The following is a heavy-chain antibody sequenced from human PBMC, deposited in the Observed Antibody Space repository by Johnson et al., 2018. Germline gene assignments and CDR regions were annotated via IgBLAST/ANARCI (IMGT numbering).Heavy chain of an antibody. CDR3: AKEMLETYYYMDV. Sequence: VQLVQSGGGVVQPGRSLRLSCAASGFTFDDYAMHWVRQAPGKGLEWVSGISWNSGSIGDADSVKGRFTISRDSAKNSLYLKMNSLRAEDTALYYCAKEMLETYYYMDVWGKGTTVTVSS. CDR1: GFTFDDYA. CDR2: ISWNSGSI. D-gene: IGHD1-1*01. J-gene: IGHJ6*03. V-gene: IGHV3-9*01.